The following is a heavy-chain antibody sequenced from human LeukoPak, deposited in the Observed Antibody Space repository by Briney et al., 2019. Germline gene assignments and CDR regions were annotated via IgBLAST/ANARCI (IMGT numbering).Heavy chain of an antibody. V-gene: IGHV3-48*01. D-gene: IGHD2-2*03. CDR1: GFTFSSYS. Sequence: GGSLRLSCAASGFTFSSYSMNWVRQAPGKGLEWVSYISSSSSTIYYADSVKGRFTISRDNAKNSLYLQMNSLRAEDTAVYYCARVDIVTHYGMDVWGQGTTVTVSS. CDR3: ARVDIVTHYGMDV. J-gene: IGHJ6*02. CDR2: ISSSSSTI.